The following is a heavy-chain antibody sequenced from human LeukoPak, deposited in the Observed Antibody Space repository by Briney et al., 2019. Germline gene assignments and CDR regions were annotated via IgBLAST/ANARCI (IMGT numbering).Heavy chain of an antibody. V-gene: IGHV4-39*07. CDR2: IYYSGST. Sequence: MASETLSLTCTVSGGSISSSSYYWGWIRQPPGKGLEWIGSIYYSGSTYYNPSLKSRVTISVDTSKNQFSLKLSSVTAADTAVYYCARVPTMGSSPDYWGQGTLVTVSS. D-gene: IGHD6-13*01. CDR3: ARVPTMGSSPDY. CDR1: GGSISSSSYY. J-gene: IGHJ4*02.